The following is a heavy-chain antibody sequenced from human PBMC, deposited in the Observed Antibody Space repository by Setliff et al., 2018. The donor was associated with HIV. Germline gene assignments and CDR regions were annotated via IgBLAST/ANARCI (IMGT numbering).Heavy chain of an antibody. V-gene: IGHV4-61*01. J-gene: IGHJ4*02. CDR1: GGSVGSGSYY. D-gene: IGHD4-17*01. CDR3: ARDPPGYGDSNDY. CDR2: IYYSGST. Sequence: SETLSLTCTVSGGSVGSGSYYWSWIRQSPGKGLEWIGYIYYSGSTTYNLTLKSRVTMSIDTSKNQFSLKVRSVSAADTAVYYCARDPPGYGDSNDYWGQGMLVTVSS.